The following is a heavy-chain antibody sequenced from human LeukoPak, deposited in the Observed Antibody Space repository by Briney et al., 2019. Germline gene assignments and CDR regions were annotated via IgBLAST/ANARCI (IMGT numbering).Heavy chain of an antibody. Sequence: ASVKVSCKASGYTFTSYYMHWVRQAPGQGLEWMGIINPSGGSTSYAQKFQGRVTMTTDTSTSTAYMELRSLRSDDTAVYYCARDGVRWELPSSFDIWGQGTMVTVSS. CDR3: ARDGVRWELPSSFDI. J-gene: IGHJ3*02. CDR2: INPSGGST. V-gene: IGHV1-46*01. CDR1: GYTFTSYY. D-gene: IGHD1-26*01.